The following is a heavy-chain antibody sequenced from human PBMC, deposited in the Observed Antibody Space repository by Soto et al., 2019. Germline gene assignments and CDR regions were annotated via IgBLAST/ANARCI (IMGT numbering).Heavy chain of an antibody. D-gene: IGHD6-13*01. CDR3: AKLTGGVAAAGTLDY. J-gene: IGHJ4*02. V-gene: IGHV3-23*01. CDR2: ISGSGGST. CDR1: GFTFSSYA. Sequence: VQLLESGGGLVQPGGYLRLSCAASGFTFSSYAMSWVRQAPGKGLEWVSAISGSGGSTYYADSVKGRFTISRDNSKNTLYLQMNGLRAEDTAVYYCAKLTGGVAAAGTLDYWGQGTLVTVSS.